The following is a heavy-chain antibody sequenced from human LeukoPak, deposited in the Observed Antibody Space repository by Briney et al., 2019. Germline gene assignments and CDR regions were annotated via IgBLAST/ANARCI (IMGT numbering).Heavy chain of an antibody. CDR1: GYTFTSYY. CDR2: INPSGGST. Sequence: ASVKVSYKASGYTFTSYYMHWVRQAPGQGLEWMGIINPSGGSTSYAQKFQGRVTMTRDTSTSTVYMELSSLRSEDTAVYYCATPRRIVGATYAFDIWGQGTMVTVSS. D-gene: IGHD1-26*01. J-gene: IGHJ3*02. V-gene: IGHV1-46*01. CDR3: ATPRRIVGATYAFDI.